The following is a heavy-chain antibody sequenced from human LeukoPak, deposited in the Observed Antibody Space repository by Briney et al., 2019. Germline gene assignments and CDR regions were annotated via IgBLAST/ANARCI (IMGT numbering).Heavy chain of an antibody. V-gene: IGHV3-23*01. Sequence: PGGSLGLSCAASGFTFSSYGMSWVRQAPGKGLEWVSAISGSGGSTYYADSVKGRFTISRDNAKNTLYLQMNSLRAEDTAVYYCAKGYGDFPFDYWGQGTLVTVSS. CDR2: ISGSGGST. D-gene: IGHD4-17*01. J-gene: IGHJ4*02. CDR1: GFTFSSYG. CDR3: AKGYGDFPFDY.